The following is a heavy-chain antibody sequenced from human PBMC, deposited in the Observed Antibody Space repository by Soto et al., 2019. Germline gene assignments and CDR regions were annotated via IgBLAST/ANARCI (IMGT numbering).Heavy chain of an antibody. CDR1: GYSFTSYW. Sequence: GESLKISCKGSGYSFTSYWISWVRQMPGKGLEWMGRIDPSDSYTNYSPSFQGHVTISADKSISTAYLQWSSPRASDTAMYYCARRSGKTDYYYGMDVWGQGTTVTVSS. CDR2: IDPSDSYT. D-gene: IGHD3-10*01. V-gene: IGHV5-10-1*01. J-gene: IGHJ6*02. CDR3: ARRSGKTDYYYGMDV.